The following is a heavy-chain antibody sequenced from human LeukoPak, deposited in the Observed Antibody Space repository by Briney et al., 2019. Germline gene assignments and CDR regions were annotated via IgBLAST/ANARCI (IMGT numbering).Heavy chain of an antibody. V-gene: IGHV3-23*01. CDR3: AKDWQYSSSTRGNFDY. CDR2: ISGSGGST. Sequence: GSLRLSCAASGFTFSSYAMSWVRQAPGKGLEWVSAISGSGGSTYYADSVKGRFTISRDNSKNTLYLQMNSLRAEDTAVYYCAKDWQYSSSTRGNFDYWGQGTLVTVSS. D-gene: IGHD6-6*01. J-gene: IGHJ4*02. CDR1: GFTFSSYA.